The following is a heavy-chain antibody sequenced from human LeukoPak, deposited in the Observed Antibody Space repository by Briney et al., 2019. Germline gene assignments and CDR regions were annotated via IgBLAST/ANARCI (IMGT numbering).Heavy chain of an antibody. V-gene: IGHV3-48*03. J-gene: IGHJ4*02. CDR3: ARDGINWHIDY. Sequence: GGSLRLSCAASGFTFSSYEMNWVRQAPGKGLEWVSYISTTGKTIYYADSVKGRFTISRDNARNSLYLQMDSLRAEDTALYYCARDGINWHIDYWGQGTLVIVTS. CDR1: GFTFSSYE. CDR2: ISTTGKTI. D-gene: IGHD1/OR15-1a*01.